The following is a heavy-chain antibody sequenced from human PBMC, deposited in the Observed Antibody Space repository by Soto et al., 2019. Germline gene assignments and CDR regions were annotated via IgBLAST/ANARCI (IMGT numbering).Heavy chain of an antibody. D-gene: IGHD3-10*01. CDR2: INPTCDRL. CDR3: ATDNSEHYGTPDASSWFDP. Sequence: QVQLVQSGAEVKKPGASVKVSCKASGFTFSDHYMHWVRQAPGQGLEWTGIINPTCDRLNYAQKIQGRVTITRDTSTSTVYMDLSSMRYDDTAVYYCATDNSEHYGTPDASSWFDPWGQGTLVTVSS. CDR1: GFTFSDHY. J-gene: IGHJ5*02. V-gene: IGHV1-46*01.